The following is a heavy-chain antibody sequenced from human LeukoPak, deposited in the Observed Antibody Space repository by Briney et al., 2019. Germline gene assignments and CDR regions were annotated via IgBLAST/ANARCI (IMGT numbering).Heavy chain of an antibody. J-gene: IGHJ4*02. V-gene: IGHV3-33*01. CDR1: GFTFSSYG. D-gene: IGHD3-22*01. Sequence: GGSLRLSCAASGFTFSSYGMHWVRQAPGKGLEWVAVIWYDGSNKYYADSVKGRFTVSRDNSKNTLYLQMNSLKTEDTAVYYCSTTYYYDSSEGYWGQGTLVTVSS. CDR3: STTYYYDSSEGY. CDR2: IWYDGSNK.